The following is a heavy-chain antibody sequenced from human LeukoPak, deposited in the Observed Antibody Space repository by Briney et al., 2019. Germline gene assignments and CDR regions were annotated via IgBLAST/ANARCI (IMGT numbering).Heavy chain of an antibody. V-gene: IGHV3-30*18. D-gene: IGHD6-13*01. CDR3: AKEAAAGYFDY. CDR2: ISYDGSNK. CDR1: GFTFSSYG. J-gene: IGHJ4*02. Sequence: LPGRSLRLSCAASGFTFSSYGMHWVRQAPGKGPEWVAVISYDGSNKYYADSVKGRFTISRDNSKNTLYLQMNSLRAEDTAVYYCAKEAAAGYFDYWGQGTLVTVSS.